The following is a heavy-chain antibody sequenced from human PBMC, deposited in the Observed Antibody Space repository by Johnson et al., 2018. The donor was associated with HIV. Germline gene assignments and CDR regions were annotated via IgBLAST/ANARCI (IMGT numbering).Heavy chain of an antibody. CDR2: IKHDGSEK. Sequence: VQLVESGGGLVQPGGSLRLSCAASGFTFLTYWMSWVRQAPGKGLEWVANIKHDGSEKYYVGSVKGRFTISRDNSKNTLYLQMNSLRAEDTAVYYCAKPPFYAFDIWGQGTMVTVSS. J-gene: IGHJ3*02. V-gene: IGHV3-7*03. D-gene: IGHD1-14*01. CDR1: GFTFLTYW. CDR3: AKPPFYAFDI.